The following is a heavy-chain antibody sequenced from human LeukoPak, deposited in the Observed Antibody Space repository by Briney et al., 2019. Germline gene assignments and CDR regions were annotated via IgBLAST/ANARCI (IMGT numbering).Heavy chain of an antibody. J-gene: IGHJ6*02. CDR1: GGSISSYY. Sequence: SETLSLTCTVSGGSISSYYWSWIRQPPGKGLEWIGYIYYSGSTNYNPSLKSRVTISVDTSKNQFSLKLSSVTAADTAVYYCARGRKGYYYYGMDVWGQGTTVTVSS. CDR3: ARGRKGYYYYGMDV. CDR2: IYYSGST. V-gene: IGHV4-59*12.